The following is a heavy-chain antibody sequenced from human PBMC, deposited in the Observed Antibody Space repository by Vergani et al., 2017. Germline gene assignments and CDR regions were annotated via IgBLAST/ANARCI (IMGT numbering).Heavy chain of an antibody. J-gene: IGHJ2*01. Sequence: QVQLQQWGAGLLKPSETLSLTCAVYGGSFSGYYWSWIRQPPGKGLEWIWEINHSGSTNYNPSLKSRVTISVDTSKNQFSLKLSSVTAADTAVYYCARALPITMVRGVPHWYFDLWGRGTLVTVSS. D-gene: IGHD3-10*01. CDR2: INHSGST. CDR1: GGSFSGYY. V-gene: IGHV4-34*01. CDR3: ARALPITMVRGVPHWYFDL.